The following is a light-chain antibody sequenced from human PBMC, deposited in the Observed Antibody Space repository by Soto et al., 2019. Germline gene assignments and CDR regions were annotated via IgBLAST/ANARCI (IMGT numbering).Light chain of an antibody. Sequence: QSALTQPPSASGSPGQSVTISCTGTSSDVGGYNYVSWYQRHPGKAPKLMIYEVSKRPSGVPDRFSSSKSGNTASLTVSGLQAEDEADYYCSSYAGSNNWNFGTGTKLTVL. CDR1: SSDVGGYNY. J-gene: IGLJ1*01. CDR2: EVS. CDR3: SSYAGSNNWN. V-gene: IGLV2-8*01.